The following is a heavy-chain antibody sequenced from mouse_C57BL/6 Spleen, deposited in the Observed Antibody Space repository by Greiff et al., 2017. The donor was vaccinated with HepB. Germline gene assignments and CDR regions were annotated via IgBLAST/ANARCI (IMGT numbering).Heavy chain of an antibody. J-gene: IGHJ2*01. V-gene: IGHV1-81*01. Sequence: VQLQQSGAELARPGASVKLSCKASGYTFTSYGISWVKQRTGQGLEWIGEIYPRSGNTYYNEKFKGKATLTADKSSSTAYMALRSLTSEDSAVYFCARYYYGSSYLDYWGQGTTLTVSS. D-gene: IGHD1-1*01. CDR3: ARYYYGSSYLDY. CDR2: IYPRSGNT. CDR1: GYTFTSYG.